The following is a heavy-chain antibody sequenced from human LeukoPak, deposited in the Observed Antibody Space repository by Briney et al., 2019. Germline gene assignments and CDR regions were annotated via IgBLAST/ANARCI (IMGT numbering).Heavy chain of an antibody. J-gene: IGHJ2*01. CDR2: IYPGDSDT. V-gene: IGHV5-51*01. D-gene: IGHD4-23*01. Sequence: IYPGDSDTRYSPSFQGHVTISADKSISTAYLQWSSLKASDTAMYYCARTPYGGNSKWYFDLWGRGALVTVSS. CDR3: ARTPYGGNSKWYFDL.